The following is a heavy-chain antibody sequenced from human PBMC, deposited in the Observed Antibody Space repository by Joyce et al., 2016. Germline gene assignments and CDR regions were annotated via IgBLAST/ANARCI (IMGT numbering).Heavy chain of an antibody. CDR3: ASDFSNYAY. V-gene: IGHV7-4-1*02. CDR2: INTNTGHP. Sequence: QVQLVQSGSELKKPGASVKVSCKASGYTFTTYAMNWVRQAPGRGLEWMGWINTNTGHPTYERGFTGRFVFSLDASASTAYLQITSLKPDDTALYYCASDFSNYAYWGQGTLVTVSS. D-gene: IGHD4-11*01. J-gene: IGHJ4*02. CDR1: GYTFTTYA.